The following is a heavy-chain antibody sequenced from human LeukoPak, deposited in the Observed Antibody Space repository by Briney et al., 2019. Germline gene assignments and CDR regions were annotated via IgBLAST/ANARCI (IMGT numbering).Heavy chain of an antibody. CDR1: GGSISSGGYY. D-gene: IGHD3-16*02. J-gene: IGHJ4*02. CDR2: IYYSGST. V-gene: IGHV4-31*03. CDR3: ARGPNYVWGSYQYFDY. Sequence: PSQTLSLTCTVSGGSISSGGYYWSWIRQHPGKGLEWIGYIYYSGSTYYNPSLKSRVTIPVDTSKNQFSLKLSSVTAADTAVYYCARGPNYVWGSYQYFDYWGQGTLVTVSS.